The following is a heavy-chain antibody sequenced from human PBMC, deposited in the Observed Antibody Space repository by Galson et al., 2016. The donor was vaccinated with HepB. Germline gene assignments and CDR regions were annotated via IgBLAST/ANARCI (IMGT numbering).Heavy chain of an antibody. V-gene: IGHV3-30-3*01. Sequence: SLRLSCAASGFTFSSYAMHWVRQAPGKGLEWVAVISYDGSNKYYADSVKGRFTISRDNSKNTLFLQMNSLRAEDTAMYFCARSFPDDYGDPTFDYWGQGTLVTVSS. CDR2: ISYDGSNK. CDR3: ARSFPDDYGDPTFDY. J-gene: IGHJ4*02. D-gene: IGHD4-17*01. CDR1: GFTFSSYA.